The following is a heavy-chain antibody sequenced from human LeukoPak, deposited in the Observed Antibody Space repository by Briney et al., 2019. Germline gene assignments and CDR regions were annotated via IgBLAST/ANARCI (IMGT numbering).Heavy chain of an antibody. CDR1: GYTFTGYY. Sequence: ASVKVSCKASGYTFTGYYMHWVRQAPGQGLEWMGIINPSGGSTSYAQRFQGRVTMTRDTSTSTVYMELSSLRSEDTAVCYCARVKFLERYDSSGYYNDYWGQGTLVTVSS. J-gene: IGHJ4*02. CDR2: INPSGGST. V-gene: IGHV1-46*01. CDR3: ARVKFLERYDSSGYYNDY. D-gene: IGHD3-22*01.